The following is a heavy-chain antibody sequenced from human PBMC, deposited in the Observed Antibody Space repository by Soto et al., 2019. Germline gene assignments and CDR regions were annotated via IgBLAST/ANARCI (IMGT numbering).Heavy chain of an antibody. Sequence: GGSLRLSCAASGFTVSSNYMSWVRQAPGKGLEWVSVIYSGGSTYYADSVKGRFTISRHNSKNTLYLQMNSLRAEDTAVYYCARTREYSGYTGEFGFLDVWGKGTTVTVSS. CDR1: GFTVSSNY. CDR2: IYSGGST. V-gene: IGHV3-53*04. J-gene: IGHJ6*04. CDR3: ARTREYSGYTGEFGFLDV. D-gene: IGHD5-12*01.